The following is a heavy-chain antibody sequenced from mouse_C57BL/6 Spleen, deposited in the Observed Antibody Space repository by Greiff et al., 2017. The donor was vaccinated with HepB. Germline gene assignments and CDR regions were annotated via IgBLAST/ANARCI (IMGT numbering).Heavy chain of an antibody. Sequence: VKLVESGPGLVKPSQSLSLTCTVTGYSITSGYGWNWIRQFPGNKLEWMGYISYSGSTNYNPSLKSRISITRDTSKNQFFLQLNSVTTEDPATYYCARTARIKYWGQGTTLTVSS. V-gene: IGHV3-2*02. CDR3: ARTARIKY. J-gene: IGHJ2*01. D-gene: IGHD1-2*01. CDR1: GYSITSGYG. CDR2: ISYSGST.